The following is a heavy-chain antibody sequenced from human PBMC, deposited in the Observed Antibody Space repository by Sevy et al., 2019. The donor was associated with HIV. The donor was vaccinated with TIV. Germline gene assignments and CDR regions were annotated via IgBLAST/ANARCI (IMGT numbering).Heavy chain of an antibody. D-gene: IGHD6-25*01. CDR1: GGTFSSYA. V-gene: IGHV1-69*13. Sequence: ASVKVSCKASGGTFSSYAISWVRQAPGQGLEWMGRIIPIFGTANYAQKFQGRVTITADESMSTAYMELSSLRSEDTAVYYCARVGYGYDAFDIWGQGTMVTVSS. CDR2: IIPIFGTA. CDR3: ARVGYGYDAFDI. J-gene: IGHJ3*02.